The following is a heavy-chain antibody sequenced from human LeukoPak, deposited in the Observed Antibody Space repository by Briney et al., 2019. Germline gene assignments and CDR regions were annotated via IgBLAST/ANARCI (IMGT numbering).Heavy chain of an antibody. J-gene: IGHJ4*02. CDR3: ARGSSYNWNVFDY. V-gene: IGHV4-4*07. Sequence: PSETLSLTCTVSGGSISSYYWTWIRQPAGKGLEWIGRSYASGSTNYNPSLKSRVTMSVDTSKSQLSLKLSSVTAADTAVYYCARGSSYNWNVFDYWGQGTLVTVSS. CDR2: SYASGST. D-gene: IGHD1-20*01. CDR1: GGSISSYY.